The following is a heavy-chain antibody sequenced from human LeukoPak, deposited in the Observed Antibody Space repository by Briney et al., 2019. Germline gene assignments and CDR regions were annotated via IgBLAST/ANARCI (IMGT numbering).Heavy chain of an antibody. CDR2: INHSGST. Sequence: SETLSLTCAVYGGSFSGYYWSWIRQPPGKGLEWIGEINHSGSTNYNPSLKSRVTISVDTSKNQFSLKVNSVTAADTAVYYCARGSAVAGTYGMDVWGQGTTVTVSS. J-gene: IGHJ6*02. CDR1: GGSFSGYY. CDR3: ARGSAVAGTYGMDV. D-gene: IGHD6-19*01. V-gene: IGHV4-34*01.